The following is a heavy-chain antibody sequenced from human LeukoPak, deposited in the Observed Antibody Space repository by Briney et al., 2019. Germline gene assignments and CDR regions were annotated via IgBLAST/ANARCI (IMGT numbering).Heavy chain of an antibody. Sequence: GGSLRLSCAASGFTFSSYAMSWVRQASGKGLEWVSAISGSGGSTYYADSVKGRFTISRDNSKNTLYLQMNSLRAEDTAVYHCANVGWYLGYYFDYWGQGTLVTVSS. CDR3: ANVGWYLGYYFDY. J-gene: IGHJ4*02. CDR1: GFTFSSYA. D-gene: IGHD6-19*01. CDR2: ISGSGGST. V-gene: IGHV3-23*01.